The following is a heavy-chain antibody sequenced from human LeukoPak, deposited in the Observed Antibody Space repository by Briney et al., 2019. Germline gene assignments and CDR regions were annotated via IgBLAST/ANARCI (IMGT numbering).Heavy chain of an antibody. CDR2: IDTPTPNI. V-gene: IGHV3-21*01. CDR3: VRDFYCHNGACFDF. D-gene: IGHD2-8*01. J-gene: IGHJ4*02. Sequence: GGSLRLSCAASGFTFSSYAMTWVRQAPGKGLEWVSSIDTPTPNINYADSVRGRFTISRDNGRTSLSLQMTSLRAEDTAVYYCVRDFYCHNGACFDFWGQGTLVTVSS. CDR1: GFTFSSYA.